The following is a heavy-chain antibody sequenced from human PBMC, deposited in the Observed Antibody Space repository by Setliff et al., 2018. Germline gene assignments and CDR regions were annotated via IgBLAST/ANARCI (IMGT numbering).Heavy chain of an antibody. CDR1: GFSFTSFG. CDR2: ISGYTGET. D-gene: IGHD2-21*01. V-gene: IGHV1-18*01. CDR3: RSRAPSVVLAADFDF. J-gene: IGHJ4*02. Sequence: ASVKVSCKTSGFSFTSFGFSWVRQAPGQGLEWMGSISGYTGETNYAQKFQARVTMTADTSTKTVYMELRSLTSDDTAVYCTRSRAPSVVLAADFDFWGQGTPVTAPQ.